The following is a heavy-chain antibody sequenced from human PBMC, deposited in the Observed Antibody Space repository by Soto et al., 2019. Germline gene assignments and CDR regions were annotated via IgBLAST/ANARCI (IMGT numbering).Heavy chain of an antibody. CDR1: GVSISRSRYY. D-gene: IGHD2-15*01. CDR3: ARGGILPAAAGIAYYTHV. J-gene: IGHJ6*03. V-gene: IGHV4-39*01. CDR2: IYYSGST. Sequence: ASETLSHTCTVSGVSISRSRYYWGWIRQPPGRGLEWIGNIYYSGSTYYTPALKSRVTLSVDTSKNQFSLNLNSVTAADTAVYYCARGGILPAAAGIAYYTHVRGQGTTVT.